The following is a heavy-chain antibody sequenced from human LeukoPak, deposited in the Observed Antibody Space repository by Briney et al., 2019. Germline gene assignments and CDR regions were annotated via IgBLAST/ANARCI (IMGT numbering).Heavy chain of an antibody. D-gene: IGHD2-2*01. Sequence: GGSLRLSCAASGFTVSSNYMSWVRQAPGKGLEWVSVIYSGGSTYYADSVKGGFTISRDSSKNTLYLQMNSLRAEDTAVYYCARSTRAGAAPAGFDIWGQGTMVTVSS. J-gene: IGHJ3*02. V-gene: IGHV3-66*01. CDR3: ARSTRAGAAPAGFDI. CDR2: IYSGGST. CDR1: GFTVSSNY.